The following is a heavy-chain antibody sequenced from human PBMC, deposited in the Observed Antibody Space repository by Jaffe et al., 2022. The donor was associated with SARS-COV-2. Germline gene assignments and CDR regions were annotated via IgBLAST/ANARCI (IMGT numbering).Heavy chain of an antibody. V-gene: IGHV3-7*03. J-gene: IGHJ6*02. D-gene: IGHD3-10*01. CDR1: GFTFSYYW. CDR3: ARADNFIRGVSFRGLDV. CDR2: MNQDGSEK. Sequence: EVQLVESGGGLVQPGGSLRLSCESSGFTFSYYWMSWVRRAPGKGLEWVGIMNQDGSEKYYVDSAKGRFTISRDNDKKSLFLHMNYLRAEDTGVYYCARADNFIRGVSFRGLDVWGQGTTVTVSS.